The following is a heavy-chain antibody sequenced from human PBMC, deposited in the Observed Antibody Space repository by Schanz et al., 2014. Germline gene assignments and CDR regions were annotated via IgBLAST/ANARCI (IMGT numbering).Heavy chain of an antibody. D-gene: IGHD1-26*01. Sequence: QVQLQQWGAGLLKPSETLSLTCAVYGGSFSGYYWSWIRQPPGKGLEWIGEINHSGSTNYNPSLKSRVTVSVDPSKTQFPLKLSSVTAADTAVYYCARAAGSLYAFDIWVQGTMVTVSS. J-gene: IGHJ3*02. CDR1: GGSFSGYY. CDR3: ARAAGSLYAFDI. CDR2: INHSGST. V-gene: IGHV4-34*01.